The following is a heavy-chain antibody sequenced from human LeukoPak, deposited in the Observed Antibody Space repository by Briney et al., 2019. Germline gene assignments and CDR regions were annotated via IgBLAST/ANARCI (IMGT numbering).Heavy chain of an antibody. CDR2: ISSSSSYI. Sequence: GGSLRLSCAASGFTFSSYRMNWVRQAPGKGLEWVSSISSSSSYIYYADSVKGRFTISRDNAKNSLYLQMNSLRAEDTAVYYCARDFNWNYDHYYYYYYYMDVWGKGTTVTVSS. CDR3: ARDFNWNYDHYYYYYYYMDV. CDR1: GFTFSSYR. V-gene: IGHV3-21*01. D-gene: IGHD1-7*01. J-gene: IGHJ6*03.